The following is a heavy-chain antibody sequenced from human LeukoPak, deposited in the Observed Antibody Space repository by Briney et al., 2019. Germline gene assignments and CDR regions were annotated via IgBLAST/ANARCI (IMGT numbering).Heavy chain of an antibody. CDR1: GFTFSSYW. J-gene: IGHJ5*02. Sequence: GGSLRLSCAASGFTFSSYWMSWVRQAPGKGLEWVANIKQDGSEKYYVDSVKGRFTISRDNAKNSLYLQMNSLRAEDTAVYYCARAGITMIVVVITTEWFDPWGQGTLVTVSS. CDR3: ARAGITMIVVVITTEWFDP. V-gene: IGHV3-7*01. CDR2: IKQDGSEK. D-gene: IGHD3-22*01.